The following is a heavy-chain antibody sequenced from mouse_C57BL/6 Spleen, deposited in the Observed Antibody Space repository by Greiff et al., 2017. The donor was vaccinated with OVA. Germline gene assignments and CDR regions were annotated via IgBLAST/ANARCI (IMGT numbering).Heavy chain of an antibody. CDR1: GYTFTSYW. CDR3: ARGPDCGSSSFAY. Sequence: QVQLQQSGAELVKPGASVKLSCKASGYTFTSYWMHWVKQRPGQGLEWIGMIHPNSGSTNYNEKFKSKATLTVDKSSSTAYMQLSSLTSEDSAIYYCARGPDCGSSSFAYWGQGTLVTVSA. D-gene: IGHD1-1*01. V-gene: IGHV1-64*01. J-gene: IGHJ3*01. CDR2: IHPNSGST.